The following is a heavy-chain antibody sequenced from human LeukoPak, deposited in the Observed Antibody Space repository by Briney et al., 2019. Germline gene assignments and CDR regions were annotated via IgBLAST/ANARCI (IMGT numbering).Heavy chain of an antibody. Sequence: ASVKLSCTASGYTFTSYDINWVRHANGQGLEWKGWLNPNSGNTGYAQKFQGRVTMTRNTSISTAYMELSRLRSEDTAVYYCARVHNWNYFRVYYYYMDVWGKGTTVTVSS. CDR1: GYTFTSYD. D-gene: IGHD1-7*01. V-gene: IGHV1-8*01. CDR2: LNPNSGNT. J-gene: IGHJ6*03. CDR3: ARVHNWNYFRVYYYYMDV.